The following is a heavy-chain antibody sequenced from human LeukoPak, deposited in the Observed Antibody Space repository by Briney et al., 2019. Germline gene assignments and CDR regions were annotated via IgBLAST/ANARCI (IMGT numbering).Heavy chain of an antibody. V-gene: IGHV3-15*01. Sequence: GGSLRLSCAASGFTFSNAWMSWVRQAPGKGLEWVGRIKSKTNGGTTDYAAPVKCRFTISRDNSKNTLYLQMNSLRAEDTAVYYCAKELSIIWDRELLSALDYWGQGTLVTVSS. CDR2: IKSKTNGGTT. CDR3: AKELSIIWDRELLSALDY. J-gene: IGHJ4*02. CDR1: GFTFSNAW. D-gene: IGHD3-10*01.